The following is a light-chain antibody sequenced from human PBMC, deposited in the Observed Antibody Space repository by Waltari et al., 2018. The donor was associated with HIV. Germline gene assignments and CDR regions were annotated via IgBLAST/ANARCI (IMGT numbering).Light chain of an antibody. CDR1: QSVSDSS. CDR3: QQYGSSPLIS. J-gene: IGKJ3*01. V-gene: IGKV3-20*01. Sequence: EIVLTQSPGTLSLSPGERATLSCRASQSVSDSSLAWYQQLPGQAPRLLIYGASTRATGIPDRFSGSGSGTDFTLTISRLEREDFAVYYCQQYGSSPLISFGPGTKVDIK. CDR2: GAS.